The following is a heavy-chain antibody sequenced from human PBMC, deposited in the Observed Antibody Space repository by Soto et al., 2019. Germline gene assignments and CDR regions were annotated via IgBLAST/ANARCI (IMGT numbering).Heavy chain of an antibody. CDR3: TREYGDYVGEEYFQH. V-gene: IGHV3-33*01. CDR1: GFTFSSYG. CDR2: IWYDGSNK. D-gene: IGHD4-17*01. J-gene: IGHJ1*01. Sequence: PGGSLRLSCAASGFTFSSYGMHWVRQAPGKGLEWVAVIWYDGSNKYYADSVKGRFTISRDNSKNTLYLQMNSLRDEDTAMYYCTREYGDYVGEEYFQHWGPGTLFTVGS.